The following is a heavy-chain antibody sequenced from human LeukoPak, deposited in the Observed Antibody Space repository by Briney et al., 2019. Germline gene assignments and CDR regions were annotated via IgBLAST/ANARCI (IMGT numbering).Heavy chain of an antibody. CDR2: IYYSGST. CDR1: GGSISSYY. Sequence: SETLSLTCTVSGGSISSYYWNWIRQPPGKGLEWIGYIYYSGSTNYNPSFRSRVTISVDTAKNQFSLKLSSVTAADTAVYYCARWSPSYYDLWGQGTLVTVSS. V-gene: IGHV4-59*01. CDR3: ARWSPSYYDL. J-gene: IGHJ4*02.